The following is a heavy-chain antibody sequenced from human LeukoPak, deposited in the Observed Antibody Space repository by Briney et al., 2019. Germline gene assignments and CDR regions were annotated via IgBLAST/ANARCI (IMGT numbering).Heavy chain of an antibody. CDR2: IYTSGST. J-gene: IGHJ3*02. D-gene: IGHD3-10*01. V-gene: IGHV4-61*02. Sequence: SQTLSLTCTVSGGSISSGSYYWSWIRQPAGKGLEWIGRIYTSGSTNYNPSLKSRVTMSVDTSKNQFSLKLSSVTAADTAVYYCAREPIGGDAFDIWGQGTMVTVSS. CDR3: AREPIGGDAFDI. CDR1: GGSISSGSYY.